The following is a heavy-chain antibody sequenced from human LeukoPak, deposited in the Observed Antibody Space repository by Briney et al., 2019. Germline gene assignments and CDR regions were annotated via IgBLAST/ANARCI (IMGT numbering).Heavy chain of an antibody. CDR3: AELGITMIGGV. CDR1: GFSFSSYS. J-gene: IGHJ6*04. D-gene: IGHD3-10*02. V-gene: IGHV3-48*03. CDR2: ISSSGSTI. Sequence: GGSLRLSCAASGFSFSSYSMGWVRQAPGKVLEWVSYISSSGSTIYYADSVKGRFTISRDNAKNSLYLQMNSLRAEDTAVYYCAELGITMIGGVWGKGTTVTISS.